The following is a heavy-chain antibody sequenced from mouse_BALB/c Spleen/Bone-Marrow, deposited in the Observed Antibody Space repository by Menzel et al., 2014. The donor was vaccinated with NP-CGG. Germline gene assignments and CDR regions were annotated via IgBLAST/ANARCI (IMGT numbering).Heavy chain of an antibody. CDR3: TRRLLYYAMDY. Sequence: QVQLQQPGAELVKPGASVKLSCKASGYTFTSYYMYWVKQRPGQGLEWIGEINPSNGGTNFNEKFKSKATLTVDKSSSTAYMQLSSLTSGDSAVYYCTRRLLYYAMDYWGQGTSVTVSS. CDR2: INPSNGGT. V-gene: IGHV1S81*02. CDR1: GYTFTSYY. D-gene: IGHD2-13*01. J-gene: IGHJ4*01.